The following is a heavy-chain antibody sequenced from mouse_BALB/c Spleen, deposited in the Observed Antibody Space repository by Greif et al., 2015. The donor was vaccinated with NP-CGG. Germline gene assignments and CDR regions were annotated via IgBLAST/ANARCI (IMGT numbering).Heavy chain of an antibody. J-gene: IGHJ1*01. CDR3: ARDGYVV. Sequence: EVKVEESGGGLVQPGGSLKLSCAASGFTFSSYTMSWVRQTPEKRLEWVAYISNGGGSTYYPDTVKGRFTISRDNAKNTLYLQMSSLKSEDTAMYYCARDGYVVWGAGTMVTVSS. D-gene: IGHD1-2*01. CDR1: GFTFSSYT. CDR2: ISNGGGST. V-gene: IGHV5-12-2*01.